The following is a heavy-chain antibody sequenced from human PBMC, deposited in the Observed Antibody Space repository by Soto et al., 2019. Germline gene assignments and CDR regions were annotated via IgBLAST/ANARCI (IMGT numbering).Heavy chain of an antibody. Sequence: GESLKISCKGSGYSFTSYWISRVRQMPGKGLEWMGRIDPRDSYTNYSPSFQGHVTISADKSISTAYLQWSSLKASDTAMYYCARHLAYYYDSSGYYFDWGQGTLVTVSS. J-gene: IGHJ4*02. CDR3: ARHLAYYYDSSGYYFD. CDR1: GYSFTSYW. CDR2: IDPRDSYT. D-gene: IGHD3-22*01. V-gene: IGHV5-10-1*01.